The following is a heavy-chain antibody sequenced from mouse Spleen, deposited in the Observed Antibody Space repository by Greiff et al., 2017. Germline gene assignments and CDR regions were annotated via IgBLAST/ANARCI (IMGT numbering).Heavy chain of an antibody. V-gene: IGHV3-6*01. CDR2: ISYDGSN. Sequence: DVKLVESGPGLVKPSQSLSLTCSVTGYSITSGYYWNWIRQFPGNNLEWMGYISYDGSNNYNPSLKNRISITRDTSKNQFFLKLNSVTTEDTATYYCARMGYLAFAYWGQGTLVTGSA. CDR1: GYSITSGYY. D-gene: IGHD1-1*01. J-gene: IGHJ3*01. CDR3: ARMGYLAFAY.